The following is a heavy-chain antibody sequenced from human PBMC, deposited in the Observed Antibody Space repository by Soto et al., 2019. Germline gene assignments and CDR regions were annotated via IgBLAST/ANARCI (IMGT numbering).Heavy chain of an antibody. D-gene: IGHD2-15*01. J-gene: IGHJ4*02. CDR3: AKAGLYCSGGSCYSVLDY. V-gene: IGHV3-23*01. CDR2: ISGSGGST. CDR1: GFTFSSYA. Sequence: PGGSLRLSCAASGFTFSSYAMSWVRQAPGKGLEWVSAISGSGGSTYYADSVKGRFTISRDNSKNTLYLQMNSLRAEDTAVYYCAKAGLYCSGGSCYSVLDYWGQGTLVTVSS.